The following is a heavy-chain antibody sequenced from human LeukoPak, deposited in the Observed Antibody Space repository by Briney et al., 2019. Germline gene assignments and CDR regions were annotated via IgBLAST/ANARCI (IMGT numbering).Heavy chain of an antibody. Sequence: SETLSLTCAVYGGSFSGYYWSWIRQPPGNGLEWIGEINHSGSTNYNPSLKSRVTISVDTSKNQFSLKLSSVTAADTAVYYCARRGPIDYGDYVRHFRYWGQGTLVTVSS. CDR3: ARRGPIDYGDYVRHFRY. J-gene: IGHJ4*02. V-gene: IGHV4-34*01. CDR1: GGSFSGYY. D-gene: IGHD4-17*01. CDR2: INHSGST.